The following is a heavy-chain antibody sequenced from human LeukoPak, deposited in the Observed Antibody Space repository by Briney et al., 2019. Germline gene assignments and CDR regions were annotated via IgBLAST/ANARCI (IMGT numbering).Heavy chain of an antibody. CDR2: IWYDGSNK. J-gene: IGHJ6*02. Sequence: GGSLRLSCAASGFTFSSYGMHWVRQAPGKGLEWVAVIWYDGSNKYYADSVKGRFTISRDNSMNTLYVQMNSLRAEDTAVYYCARALRANSYYYGVDVWGQGTTVTVSS. CDR1: GFTFSSYG. CDR3: ARALRANSYYYGVDV. V-gene: IGHV3-33*01.